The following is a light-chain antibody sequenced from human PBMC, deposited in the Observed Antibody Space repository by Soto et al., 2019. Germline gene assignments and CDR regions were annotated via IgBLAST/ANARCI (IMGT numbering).Light chain of an antibody. CDR3: QQSYNTPLT. V-gene: IGKV1-39*01. Sequence: IEVTQSPSSLAASLGDRVTITCRASQTIGTYVNWYRQKSGAAPELLIYDASTLQSGVPSRFRGGASGTDFTLTISSLQLDDFATYYCQQSYNTPLTFGQGTKVYIK. CDR1: QTIGTY. J-gene: IGKJ1*01. CDR2: DAS.